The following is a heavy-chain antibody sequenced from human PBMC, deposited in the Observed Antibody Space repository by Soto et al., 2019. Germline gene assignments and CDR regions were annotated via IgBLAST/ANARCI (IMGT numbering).Heavy chain of an antibody. Sequence: QVQLVESGGGVVQPGRSLRLSCAASGFTFSRFSMHWVRQAPGKGLAWVAVISYDGNNKHYAESVKGRFSTSRDDSKNTVYLQMNNLRGDDSAVYYCARDHGMFLSYYYYGMDVWGQGTTVTVSS. CDR2: ISYDGNNK. V-gene: IGHV3-30-3*01. D-gene: IGHD3-10*02. CDR1: GFTFSRFS. J-gene: IGHJ6*02. CDR3: ARDHGMFLSYYYYGMDV.